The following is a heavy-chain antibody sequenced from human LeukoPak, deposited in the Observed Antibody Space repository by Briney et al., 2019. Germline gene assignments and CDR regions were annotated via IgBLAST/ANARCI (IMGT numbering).Heavy chain of an antibody. V-gene: IGHV5-51*01. CDR3: ARRGYCSSTSCAVSYFDL. D-gene: IGHD2-2*01. Sequence: GESLKISCKGSGYSFTSYWIGWVRQLPGKGLEWMGVIYPGDSDTRYSPSFQGQVTISADKYISTAYLQWSSLKASDTAMYYCARRGYCSSTSCAVSYFDLWGRGTLVTVSS. J-gene: IGHJ2*01. CDR2: IYPGDSDT. CDR1: GYSFTSYW.